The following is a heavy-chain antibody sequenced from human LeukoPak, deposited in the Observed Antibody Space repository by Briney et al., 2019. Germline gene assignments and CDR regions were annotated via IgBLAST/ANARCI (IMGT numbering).Heavy chain of an antibody. V-gene: IGHV1-2*06. D-gene: IGHD6-13*01. CDR2: INPYSGDT. Sequence: ASVKVSCXASGYTFTGYHIHWVRQAHGQGLEWMGRINPYSGDTNFAQKFQGRVTMTRDTSITTAYMDLSSLTPDDTAVYFCARDQGSLTRSWYTGYWGQGTQVTVSS. CDR3: ARDQGSLTRSWYTGY. CDR1: GYTFTGYH. J-gene: IGHJ4*02.